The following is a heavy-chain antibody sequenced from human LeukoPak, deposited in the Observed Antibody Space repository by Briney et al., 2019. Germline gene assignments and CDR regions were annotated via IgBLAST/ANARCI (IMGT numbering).Heavy chain of an antibody. J-gene: IGHJ4*02. CDR2: ISSSSSYI. Sequence: GGSLRLSGAASGFTFSSYSMTWVRQAPGKGLEWVSSISSSSSYIYYADSVKGRFTISRDNAKNSLYLQMNSLRAEDTAVYYCARAGEYYYGSGSDYWGQGTLVTVSS. D-gene: IGHD3-10*01. V-gene: IGHV3-21*01. CDR1: GFTFSSYS. CDR3: ARAGEYYYGSGSDY.